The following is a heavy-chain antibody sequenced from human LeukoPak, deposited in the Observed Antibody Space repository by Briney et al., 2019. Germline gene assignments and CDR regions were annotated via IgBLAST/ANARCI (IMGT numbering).Heavy chain of an antibody. V-gene: IGHV1-2*02. CDR3: ARGRSGWTEDAFDI. CDR2: INPNSGGT. Sequence: GASVNVSCKSSVYTFTGYYIHWVRQAPGQGLEWLGWINPNSGGTNYAQKFQGRVTMTRDTSISTAYMELSRLRSDDTAVYYCARGRSGWTEDAFDIWGQGTMVTVSS. D-gene: IGHD6-19*01. CDR1: VYTFTGYY. J-gene: IGHJ3*02.